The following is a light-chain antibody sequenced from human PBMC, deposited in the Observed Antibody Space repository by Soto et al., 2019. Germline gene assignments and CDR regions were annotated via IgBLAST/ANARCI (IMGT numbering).Light chain of an antibody. CDR2: WAS. J-gene: IGKJ4*01. Sequence: DIVMTQSPDSLTVSLGERATINCKSSLSVFYSSNNQNYLAWYQHKPGQPPKLLIYWASTRESGVTDRFSGSGSGTDFTLTISSLQAEDVSVYYCQQYYTTLAPTFGGGTKVEIK. CDR3: QQYYTTLAPT. V-gene: IGKV4-1*01. CDR1: LSVFYSSNNQNY.